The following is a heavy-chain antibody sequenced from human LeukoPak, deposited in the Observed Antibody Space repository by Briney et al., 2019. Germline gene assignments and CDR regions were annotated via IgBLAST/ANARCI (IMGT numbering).Heavy chain of an antibody. CDR2: INPNSGGT. V-gene: IGHV1-2*02. J-gene: IGHJ5*02. CDR3: ARDSEPYYDFWSGYYRYPIDP. CDR1: GYTLTGYY. D-gene: IGHD3-3*01. Sequence: GASVKVSCKASGYTLTGYYMHWVRQAPGQGLEWMGWINPNSGGTNYAQKFQGRVTMTRDTSISTAYMELSRLRSDDTAVYYCARDSEPYYDFWSGYYRYPIDPWGQGTLVTVSS.